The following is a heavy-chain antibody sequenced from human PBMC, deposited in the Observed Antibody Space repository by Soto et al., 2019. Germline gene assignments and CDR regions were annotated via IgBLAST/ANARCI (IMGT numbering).Heavy chain of an antibody. J-gene: IGHJ4*02. CDR2: IIPILGTA. D-gene: IGHD3-22*01. V-gene: IGHV1-69*13. CDR1: GGTFSSYA. Sequence: GASVKVSCKASGGTFSSYAISWVRQAPGQGLEWMGGIIPILGTANYAQKFQGGVTITADESTSTAYMELSSLRSEDTAVYYCASFGQADSSDYWGQGTLVTVSS. CDR3: ASFGQADSSDY.